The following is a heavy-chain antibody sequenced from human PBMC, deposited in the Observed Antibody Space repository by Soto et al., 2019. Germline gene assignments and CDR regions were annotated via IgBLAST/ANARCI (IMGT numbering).Heavy chain of an antibody. V-gene: IGHV3-7*01. CDR1: GFSFSSFW. Sequence: LRLSCAASGFSFSSFWMNWVRQAPGKGLEWVAIIKKDGSEKLYVDSVKGRFTISRDNARNSLYLEMNSLRAEDTAVYYCVAGSGWLPDFWGQGTLVTVSS. CDR3: VAGSGWLPDF. D-gene: IGHD6-19*01. CDR2: IKKDGSEK. J-gene: IGHJ4*02.